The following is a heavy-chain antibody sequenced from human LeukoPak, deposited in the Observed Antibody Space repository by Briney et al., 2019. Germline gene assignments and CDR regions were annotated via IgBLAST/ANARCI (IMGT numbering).Heavy chain of an antibody. J-gene: IGHJ4*02. D-gene: IGHD3-10*01. Sequence: PSETLSLTCTVSGGSISIRSYYWGWIRQPPGKGLEWIGSIYYSGSTYYNPSLKSRVTISVDTSKNKISLKLSSVTAADTAVYYCARRVTMVRGVIIKVLTPGYFDYWGQGTLVTVSS. CDR2: IYYSGST. CDR3: ARRVTMVRGVIIKVLTPGYFDY. V-gene: IGHV4-39*01. CDR1: GGSISIRSYY.